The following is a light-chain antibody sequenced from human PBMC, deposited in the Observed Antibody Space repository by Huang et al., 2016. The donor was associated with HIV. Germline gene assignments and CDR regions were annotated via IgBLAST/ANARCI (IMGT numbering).Light chain of an antibody. CDR1: QSILHSDGYNY. V-gene: IGKV2-28*01. Sequence: DIVMTQFPVSLPVTPGEPASISCRSSQSILHSDGYNYLDWYLQKPGQSPHLLIYLGSNRASGVPDRCSGSGSGTDFALKISTVEAEDVGVYYCMQALQTPITFGQGTRLEMK. CDR2: LGS. J-gene: IGKJ5*01. CDR3: MQALQTPIT.